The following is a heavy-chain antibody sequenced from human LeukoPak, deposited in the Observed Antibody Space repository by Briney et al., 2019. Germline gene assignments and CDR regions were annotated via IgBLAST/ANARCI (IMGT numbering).Heavy chain of an antibody. J-gene: IGHJ4*02. D-gene: IGHD1-14*01. CDR2: ISGIGDTT. CDR1: GVTFSSDD. CDR3: AKEGETGSFDY. Sequence: GGSLRLSCAASGVTFSSDDMSWGREAPGKGLECGSGISGIGDTTYYADSVKGRFTISRDNSKNTLSLQMNSLRAEDTAVYSCAKEGETGSFDYWGQGNLVTVSS. V-gene: IGHV3-23*01.